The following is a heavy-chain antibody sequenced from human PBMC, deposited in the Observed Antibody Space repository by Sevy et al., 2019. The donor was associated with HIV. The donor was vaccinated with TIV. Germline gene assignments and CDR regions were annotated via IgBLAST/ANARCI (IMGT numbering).Heavy chain of an antibody. D-gene: IGHD3-9*01. CDR2: IWYDGSNK. J-gene: IGHJ6*02. Sequence: GGSLRLSCAASGFTFSDYAIHWVRQAPGKGLEWVAFIWYDGSNKYYTDFVKGRFAISRDNSKNTLYLQMNSLRVEDTAVYYCAKLVVPAASNDDILTGYPDLRVNYGIDVWGQGTTVTVSS. CDR3: AKLVVPAASNDDILTGYPDLRVNYGIDV. CDR1: GFTFSDYA. V-gene: IGHV3-30*02.